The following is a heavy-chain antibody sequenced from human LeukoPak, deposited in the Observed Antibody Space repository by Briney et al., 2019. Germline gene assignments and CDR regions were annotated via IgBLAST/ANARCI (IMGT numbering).Heavy chain of an antibody. CDR1: GFTFSSYA. V-gene: IGHV3-23*01. D-gene: IGHD2-15*01. Sequence: GGSLRLSCAVSGFTFSSYAMSWVRQAPGKGLEWVSAISGSGGSTYYADSVKGRFTISRDNSKNTLYLQMNSLRAEDTAVYYCAKDHEGVVVVAASPFDYWGQGTLVTVSS. J-gene: IGHJ4*02. CDR2: ISGSGGST. CDR3: AKDHEGVVVVAASPFDY.